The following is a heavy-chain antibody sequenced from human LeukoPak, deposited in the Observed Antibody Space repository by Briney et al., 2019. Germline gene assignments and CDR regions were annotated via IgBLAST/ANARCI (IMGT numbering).Heavy chain of an antibody. CDR2: ISAYNGNT. J-gene: IGHJ4*02. CDR1: GYTFTSYG. V-gene: IGHV1-18*01. CDR3: ARAFVVVVPAARVLGY. Sequence: GASVKVSCKASGYTFTSYGISWVRQAPGQGLEWMGWISAYNGNTNYAQKFQGRVTMTRNTSISTAYMELSSLRSEDTAVYYCARAFVVVVPAARVLGYWGQGTLVTVSS. D-gene: IGHD2-2*01.